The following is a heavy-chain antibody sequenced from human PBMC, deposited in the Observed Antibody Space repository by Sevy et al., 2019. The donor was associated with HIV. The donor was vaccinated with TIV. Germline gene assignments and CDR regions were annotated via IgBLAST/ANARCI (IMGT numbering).Heavy chain of an antibody. CDR3: ARGLYYDSSRGTFDY. V-gene: IGHV3-23*01. Sequence: GGSLRLSCAASGFTFSSYAMSWVRQAPGKGLEWVSAISGSGGSTYYADSVKGRFTISRDNSKNTLYLQMNSLRAEDTAVYYCARGLYYDSSRGTFDYWGQGTLVTVSS. CDR2: ISGSGGST. J-gene: IGHJ4*02. D-gene: IGHD3-22*01. CDR1: GFTFSSYA.